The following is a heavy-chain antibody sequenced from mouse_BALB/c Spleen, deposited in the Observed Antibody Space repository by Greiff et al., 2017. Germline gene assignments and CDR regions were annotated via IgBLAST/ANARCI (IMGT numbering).Heavy chain of an antibody. CDR2: IYPGDGDT. CDR1: GYAFSSYW. Sequence: VQLQQSGAELVRPGSSVKISCKASGYAFSSYWMNWVKQRPGQGLEWIGQIYPGDGDTNYNGKFKGKATLTADKSSSTAYMQLSSLTSEDSAVYCCARSGYGNYDAWFAYWGQGTLVTVSA. D-gene: IGHD2-1*01. CDR3: ARSGYGNYDAWFAY. J-gene: IGHJ3*01. V-gene: IGHV1-80*01.